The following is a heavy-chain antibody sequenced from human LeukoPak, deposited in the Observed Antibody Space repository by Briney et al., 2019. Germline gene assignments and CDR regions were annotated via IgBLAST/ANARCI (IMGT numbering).Heavy chain of an antibody. V-gene: IGHV4-4*07. CDR1: GAPISSYH. CDR3: ARKDGDF. CDR2: IYTSGST. Sequence: SETLSLTCTVSGAPISSYHWSWIRQPAGKGLEWIGRIYTSGSTNYNPSLKSRVTMSLDPSKNQLSLKLSSVTAADTAVYFCARKDGDFWGQGTLVTVSS. J-gene: IGHJ4*02.